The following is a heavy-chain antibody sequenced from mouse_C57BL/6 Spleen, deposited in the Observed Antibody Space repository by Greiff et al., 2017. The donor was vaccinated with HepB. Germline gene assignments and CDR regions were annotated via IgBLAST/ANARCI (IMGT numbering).Heavy chain of an antibody. Sequence: QVQLKQSGPGLVAPSQSLSITCTVSGFSLTSYGVDWVRQPPGKGLEWLGVIWGGGSTNYNSALMSRLSISKDNSKSQVVLKMNSLQNDYTAMYYCAKHAGYGNYGYYAMDYWGQGTSVTVSS. J-gene: IGHJ4*01. CDR1: GFSLTSYG. CDR3: AKHAGYGNYGYYAMDY. D-gene: IGHD2-1*01. CDR2: IWGGGST. V-gene: IGHV2-9*01.